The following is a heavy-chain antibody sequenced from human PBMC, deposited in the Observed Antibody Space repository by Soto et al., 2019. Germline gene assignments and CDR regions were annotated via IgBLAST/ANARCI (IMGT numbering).Heavy chain of an antibody. D-gene: IGHD3-10*01. J-gene: IGHJ6*02. CDR2: ISGSGGST. Sequence: PGGSLRLSCAASGFTFSSYAMSWVRQAPGKGLEWVSAISGSGGSTYYADSVKGRFTISRDNSKNTLYLQMNSLRAEDTAVYYCAKDFLRCYYGSGAPDDGMDVWGQGTTVTVSS. V-gene: IGHV3-23*01. CDR3: AKDFLRCYYGSGAPDDGMDV. CDR1: GFTFSSYA.